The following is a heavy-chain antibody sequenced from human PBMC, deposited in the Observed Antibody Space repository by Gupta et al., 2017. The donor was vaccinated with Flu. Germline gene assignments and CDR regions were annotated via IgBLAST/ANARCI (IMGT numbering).Heavy chain of an antibody. Sequence: QVLLQESGPGLVKPSETLSLTCTVSGASISSSYWSWIRQPPGKELEWIGYIYHSGSTNYNPARRSRVTISVDTSKNQFSLNLKSVTAGDTAVYYCAGERGGVEVPAFDIWGQGTMVTVSS. CDR2: IYHSGST. CDR3: AGERGGVEVPAFDI. J-gene: IGHJ3*02. D-gene: IGHD1-7*01. V-gene: IGHV4-59*01. CDR1: GASISSSY.